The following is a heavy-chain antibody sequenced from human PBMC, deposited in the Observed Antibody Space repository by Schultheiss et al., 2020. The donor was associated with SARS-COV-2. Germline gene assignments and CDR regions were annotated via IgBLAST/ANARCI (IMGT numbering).Heavy chain of an antibody. CDR1: GFTFTRSA. CDR3: AREMAIFGVVEAFDI. Sequence: GGSLRLSCAASGFTFTRSALTWVRQAPGKGLEWVSSISSSSSYIYYADSVKGGFTISRDNAKNSLYLQMNSLRAEDTAMYYCAREMAIFGVVEAFDIWGQGTMVTVSS. V-gene: IGHV3-21*01. D-gene: IGHD3-3*01. J-gene: IGHJ3*02. CDR2: ISSSSSYI.